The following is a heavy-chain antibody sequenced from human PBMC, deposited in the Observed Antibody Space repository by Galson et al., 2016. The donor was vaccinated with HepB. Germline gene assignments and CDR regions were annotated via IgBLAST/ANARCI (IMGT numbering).Heavy chain of an antibody. V-gene: IGHV4-59*01. Sequence: SETLSLTCTVSGGSISSYYWSWIRQPPGKGLECIGYIYSSGSTNYNPSLKSRVTMSVDTSKNQFSLNLTSVTAADTAVYYCARVAIVARSYYYNLDVWGQGTTVIVSS. CDR3: ARVAIVARSYYYNLDV. J-gene: IGHJ6*02. D-gene: IGHD6-6*01. CDR2: IYSSGST. CDR1: GGSISSYY.